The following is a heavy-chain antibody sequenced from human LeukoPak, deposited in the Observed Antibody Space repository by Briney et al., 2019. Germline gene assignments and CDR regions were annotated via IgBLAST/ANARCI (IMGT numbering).Heavy chain of an antibody. CDR2: IWYDGSNK. V-gene: IGHV3-33*06. Sequence: GGSLRLSCAASGFTFSSYGMHWVRQAPGKGLEWVAVIWYDGSNKYYADSVKGRFTISRDNSKNTLYLQMNSLRAEDTAVYYCAKPNTPLIVVLTAAFDFWGQGSLVTVSS. D-gene: IGHD2-21*02. CDR1: GFTFSSYG. CDR3: AKPNTPLIVVLTAAFDF. J-gene: IGHJ4*02.